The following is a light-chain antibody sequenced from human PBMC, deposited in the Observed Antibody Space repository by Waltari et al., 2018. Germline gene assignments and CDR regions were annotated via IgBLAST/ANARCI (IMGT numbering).Light chain of an antibody. CDR1: QSISTW. CDR2: KGS. Sequence: DIQMTQSPSSLSASVGYKVTITCRASQSISTWLAWFQMKPGKAPKLLIYKGSNLESGVPSRFSGSGSGTEFTLTISSLLPEDFATYYCQQYNSDSHSFGQGTRLEIK. V-gene: IGKV1-5*03. CDR3: QQYNSDSHS. J-gene: IGKJ2*01.